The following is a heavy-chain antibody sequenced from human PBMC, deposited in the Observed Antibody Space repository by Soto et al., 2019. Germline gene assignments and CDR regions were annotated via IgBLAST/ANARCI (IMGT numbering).Heavy chain of an antibody. J-gene: IGHJ4*01. D-gene: IGHD3-16*02. CDR3: GRERSGELVVFY. CDR2: ISPKSGGT. V-gene: IGHV1-2*02. Sequence: QVQLVQSGAEVKESGASVKVSCKASGYTFTGYYIHWVRQAPGQGLEWVGEISPKSGGTRYAQKFKGKVTMTKDTSITTVYMELSNLSPDDTAVYYCGRERSGELVVFYWGHGTLVTVHS. CDR1: GYTFTGYY.